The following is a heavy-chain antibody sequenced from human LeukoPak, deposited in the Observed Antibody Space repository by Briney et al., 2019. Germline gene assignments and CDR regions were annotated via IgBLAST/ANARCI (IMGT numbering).Heavy chain of an antibody. V-gene: IGHV4-34*12. D-gene: IGHD2-15*01. Sequence: PSETLSLTCAVYGGSFSNYYWSWIRQPPGKGLEWIGEIIHSGTTNYNPSLKSRVTISMDTSKNQFSLRLTSVTAADTAVYYCAPIIVAYSDFAYWGEGTLVTVSS. J-gene: IGHJ4*01. CDR1: GGSFSNYY. CDR3: APIIVAYSDFAY. CDR2: IIHSGTT.